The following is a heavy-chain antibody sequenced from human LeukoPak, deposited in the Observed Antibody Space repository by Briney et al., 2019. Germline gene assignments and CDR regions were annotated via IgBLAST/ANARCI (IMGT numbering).Heavy chain of an antibody. Sequence: ASVKVSCKVSGYTLTELSMHWVRQAPGKGLEWMGGFDPEDGVTIYAQKFQGRVTMTEDTSTDTAYMELSSLRSEDTAVYYCATGPYSGSYSGYYFDYWGQGTLVTVSS. CDR3: ATGPYSGSYSGYYFDY. D-gene: IGHD1-26*01. CDR2: FDPEDGVT. J-gene: IGHJ4*02. CDR1: GYTLTELS. V-gene: IGHV1-24*01.